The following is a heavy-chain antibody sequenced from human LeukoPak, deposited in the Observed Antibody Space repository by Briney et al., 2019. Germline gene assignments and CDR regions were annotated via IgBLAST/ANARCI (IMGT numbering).Heavy chain of an antibody. CDR1: GFTFSSYA. D-gene: IGHD6-13*01. Sequence: PGGSLRRSCAASGFTFSSYAMSWVRQAPGKGLEWVSGISGSGGNTYYADSVEGRFTISRDNSNNTLYLQMNSLRAEDTAVYYCARHSRGRWYVFDYWGQGTLVTVSS. V-gene: IGHV3-23*01. CDR3: ARHSRGRWYVFDY. CDR2: ISGSGGNT. J-gene: IGHJ4*02.